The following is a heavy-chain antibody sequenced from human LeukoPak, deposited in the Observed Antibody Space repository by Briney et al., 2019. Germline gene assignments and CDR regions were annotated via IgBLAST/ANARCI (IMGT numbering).Heavy chain of an antibody. V-gene: IGHV3-23*01. CDR1: GFTFSSFA. CDR3: AKAADQYYYYYFYYMDV. CDR2: MSGSGGMT. D-gene: IGHD2-2*01. J-gene: IGHJ6*03. Sequence: GGSLRLSCAASGFTFSSFAMSWVRQAPGEGLEWVSAMSGSGGMTYSADSVKGRFTISRDNSKDTLYLQMNSLRAEDTAVYYCAKAADQYYYYYFYYMDVWGKGTTVTVSS.